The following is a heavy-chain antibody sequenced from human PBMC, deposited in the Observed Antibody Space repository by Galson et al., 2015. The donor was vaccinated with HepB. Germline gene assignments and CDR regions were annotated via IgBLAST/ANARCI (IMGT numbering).Heavy chain of an antibody. CDR2: IKSKTDGGTT. Sequence: SLRLSCAASGFTFSNAWMNWVRQAPGKGLEWVGRIKSKTDGGTTDYAAPVKGRFTISRDDSKNTLYLQMNSLKTEDTAVYYCTTDPPRSKWLVPDQADYWGQGTLVTVSS. CDR3: TTDPPRSKWLVPDQADY. J-gene: IGHJ4*02. CDR1: GFTFSNAW. V-gene: IGHV3-15*07. D-gene: IGHD6-19*01.